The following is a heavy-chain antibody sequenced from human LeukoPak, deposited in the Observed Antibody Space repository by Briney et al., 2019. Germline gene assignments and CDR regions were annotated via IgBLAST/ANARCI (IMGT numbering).Heavy chain of an antibody. J-gene: IGHJ3*02. CDR2: INHSGST. CDR3: ARPASDAFDI. V-gene: IGHV4-34*01. D-gene: IGHD6-6*01. Sequence: SETLSLTCAVYGGSFSGYYWSWIRQPPGKGLEWIGEINHSGSTNYNPSLKSRVTISVDTSKNQFSLKLSSVTAADTAVYYCARPASDAFDIWGQGTMVTVSS. CDR1: GGSFSGYY.